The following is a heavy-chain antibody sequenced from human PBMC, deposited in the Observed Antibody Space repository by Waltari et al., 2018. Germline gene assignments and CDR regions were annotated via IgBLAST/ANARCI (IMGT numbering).Heavy chain of an antibody. CDR2: IWHSGST. V-gene: IGHV4-38-2*02. J-gene: IGHJ2*01. Sequence: QVQLQESGPGLVKPSETLSLTCAVSGYSISSGYYWGWSRQPPGKGLEWSGSIWHSGSTYYSPSLKSRVTLSVDTSRNQFSLKLTSLTAADTAVYFCARDLILGDTWYFDLWGRGTLVTVSS. CDR3: ARDLILGDTWYFDL. CDR1: GYSISSGYY. D-gene: IGHD3-16*01.